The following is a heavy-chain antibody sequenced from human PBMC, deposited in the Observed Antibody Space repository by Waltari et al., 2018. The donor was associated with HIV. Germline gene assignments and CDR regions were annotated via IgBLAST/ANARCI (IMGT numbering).Heavy chain of an antibody. CDR2: IYYSGST. CDR3: ARDQKPLYPNWFDP. V-gene: IGHV4-59*01. Sequence: QVQLQESGPGLVKPSETLSLTYTVSGGSISSYYWSWIRQPPGKGLEWIGYIYYSGSTNYNPSLKSRVTISVDTSKNQFSLKLSSVTAADTAVYYCARDQKPLYPNWFDPWGQGTLVTVSS. CDR1: GGSISSYY. J-gene: IGHJ5*02.